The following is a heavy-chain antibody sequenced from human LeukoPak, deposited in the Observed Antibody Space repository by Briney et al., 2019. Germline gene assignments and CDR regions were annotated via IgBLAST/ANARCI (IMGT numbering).Heavy chain of an antibody. V-gene: IGHV1-69*02. CDR1: GGTFSSYT. D-gene: IGHD3-10*01. CDR2: IIPILGIA. Sequence: SVKVSCKATGGTFSSYTISWVRQAPGQGLEWMGRIIPILGIANYAQKFQGRVTITADKSTSTAYMELSSLRSEDTAVYYCASGRSSGYYYGMDVWGQGTTVTVSS. CDR3: ASGRSSGYYYGMDV. J-gene: IGHJ6*02.